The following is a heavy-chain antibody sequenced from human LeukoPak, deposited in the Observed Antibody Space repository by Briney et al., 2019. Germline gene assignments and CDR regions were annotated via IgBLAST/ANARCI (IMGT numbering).Heavy chain of an antibody. J-gene: IGHJ6*03. Sequence: ASVKVSCKASGYTFTSYGISWVRQAPGQGREWRGWISAYNGNTNYAQKLQGRVTMTTDTTTRTAYMELSSLRSEDTAVYYCARAYGSGSLYYYYYYYMDVWGKGTTVTVSS. D-gene: IGHD3-10*01. CDR3: ARAYGSGSLYYYYYYYMDV. V-gene: IGHV1-18*01. CDR2: ISAYNGNT. CDR1: GYTFTSYG.